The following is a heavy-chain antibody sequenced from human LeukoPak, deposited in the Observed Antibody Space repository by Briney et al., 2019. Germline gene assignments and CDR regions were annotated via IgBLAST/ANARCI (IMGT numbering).Heavy chain of an antibody. Sequence: GGSLRLSCAASGFTFSSYAMGWVRQAAGKGLEWVSSISSSGGSTYYADSVKGRFTISRDYSKNTLYLQMNSLRAEDTAVYYCAKDLYTYGTTPLDYWGQGTLVTVSS. CDR1: GFTFSSYA. D-gene: IGHD5-18*01. J-gene: IGHJ4*02. CDR3: AKDLYTYGTTPLDY. CDR2: ISSSGGST. V-gene: IGHV3-23*01.